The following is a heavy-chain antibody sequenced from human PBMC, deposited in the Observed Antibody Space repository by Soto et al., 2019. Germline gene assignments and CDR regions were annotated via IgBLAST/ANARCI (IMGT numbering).Heavy chain of an antibody. J-gene: IGHJ6*02. Sequence: QVQLQQWGAGLLKPSETLSLTCAVYGGSFSGYYWSWIRQPPGKGLEWIGEINHSGSTNYNPSLKSRVTISVDTSKNQFSLKLSSVTAADTAVYYCERESGGDYYYGMDVWGQGTTVTVSS. V-gene: IGHV4-34*01. D-gene: IGHD3-10*01. CDR2: INHSGST. CDR1: GGSFSGYY. CDR3: ERESGGDYYYGMDV.